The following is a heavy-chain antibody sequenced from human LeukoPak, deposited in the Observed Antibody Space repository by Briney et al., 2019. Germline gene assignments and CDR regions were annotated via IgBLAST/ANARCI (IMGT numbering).Heavy chain of an antibody. D-gene: IGHD5-24*01. CDR2: MYYSGST. CDR3: ARHPATNLDWFDP. J-gene: IGHJ5*02. V-gene: IGHV4-59*08. Sequence: SETLSLTCTVSGVSIYTHYWSRIRQPPGKGLEWIGYMYYSGSTSYNPSLKSRVTISVDTPKNQFSLKLSSVTAADTAVYYCARHPATNLDWFDPWGQGTLVTVSS. CDR1: GVSIYTHY.